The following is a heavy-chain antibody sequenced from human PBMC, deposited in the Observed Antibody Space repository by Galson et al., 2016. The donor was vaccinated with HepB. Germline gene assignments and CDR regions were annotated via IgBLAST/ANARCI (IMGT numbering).Heavy chain of an antibody. J-gene: IGHJ6*02. CDR3: AKDLFGKYYYGMDV. V-gene: IGHV3-30*18. D-gene: IGHD3-10*01. CDR1: GFTFNNYG. Sequence: SLRLSCAASGFTFNNYGMHWVRQAPGKGLEWVAVISYDGNNKHYADSVKGRFTISRDNSKNTLYLQMNSLRAEDTAVYYCAKDLFGKYYYGMDVWGQGTTVTVSS. CDR2: ISYDGNNK.